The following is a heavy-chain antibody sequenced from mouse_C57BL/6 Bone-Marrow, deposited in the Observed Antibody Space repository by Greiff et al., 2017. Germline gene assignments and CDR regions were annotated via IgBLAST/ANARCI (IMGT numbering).Heavy chain of an antibody. CDR3: ARDPAITTVPGRDFDV. V-gene: IGHV3-6*01. CDR2: ISYDGSN. CDR1: GYSITSGYY. D-gene: IGHD1-1*01. Sequence: EVKVEESGPGLVKPSQSLSLTCSVTGYSITSGYYWNWLRQFPGNKLEWMGYISYDGSNNYNPSLKNRISITRDTSKNQFFLKLNAVTTEDTATYYYARDPAITTVPGRDFDVWGTGTTVTVSS. J-gene: IGHJ1*03.